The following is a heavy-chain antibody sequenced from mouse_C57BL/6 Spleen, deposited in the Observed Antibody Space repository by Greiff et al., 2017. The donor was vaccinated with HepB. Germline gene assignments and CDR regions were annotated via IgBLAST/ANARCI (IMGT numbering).Heavy chain of an antibody. V-gene: IGHV5-6-3*01. Sequence: DVQLVESGGCLVQSGGSLKLSCAASGFTFSSYGMSWLRQTPDKRLELVATININGGSTYSPDSVKGRFTISRDNAKNTLYLQMSSLKSEDTAMYDGARMARTRDWGQGTALTVSS. CDR1: GFTFSSYG. CDR3: ARMARTRD. CDR2: ININGGST. J-gene: IGHJ2*01.